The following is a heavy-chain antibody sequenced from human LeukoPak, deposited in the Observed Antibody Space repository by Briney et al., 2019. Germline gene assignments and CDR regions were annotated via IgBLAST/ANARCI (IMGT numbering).Heavy chain of an antibody. D-gene: IGHD3-16*01. V-gene: IGHV3-11*01. J-gene: IGHJ4*02. Sequence: GGSLRLSCAASGFRFSDYYMTWIRQVPGKGLEWVASISRGGNSKYSADSVKGRFTTSRDNAKNSLDLQLDSLRPEDTAVYYCARDQFVDSWGQGTLVTVSS. CDR1: GFRFSDYY. CDR3: ARDQFVDS. CDR2: ISRGGNSK.